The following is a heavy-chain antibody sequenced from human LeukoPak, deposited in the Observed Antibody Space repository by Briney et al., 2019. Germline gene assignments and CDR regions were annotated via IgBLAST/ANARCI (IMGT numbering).Heavy chain of an antibody. CDR1: GYTFTSYD. Sequence: ASVKVSCKASGYTFTSYDINWVRQATGQGLEWMGWMNPNSGNTGYAQKFQGRVTMTRNTSISTAYMELSSLRSEDTAVYYCATGYYDSGASGTGFDPWGQGTLVTVSS. CDR3: ATGYYDSGASGTGFDP. CDR2: MNPNSGNT. J-gene: IGHJ5*02. V-gene: IGHV1-8*01. D-gene: IGHD3-22*01.